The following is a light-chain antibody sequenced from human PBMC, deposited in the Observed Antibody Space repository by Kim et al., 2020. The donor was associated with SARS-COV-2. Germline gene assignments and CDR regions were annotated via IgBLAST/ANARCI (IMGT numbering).Light chain of an antibody. Sequence: EIVLTQSPGTLSLSPGERATLSCRASQSVSSSYLAWYQQKPGQAPRLLIYGASTRATGIPDRFSGSGSGTDFTLIISRLEPEDFAVYYCQQYGTSPITVGQGTRLEIK. CDR3: QQYGTSPIT. V-gene: IGKV3-20*01. CDR1: QSVSSSY. J-gene: IGKJ5*01. CDR2: GAS.